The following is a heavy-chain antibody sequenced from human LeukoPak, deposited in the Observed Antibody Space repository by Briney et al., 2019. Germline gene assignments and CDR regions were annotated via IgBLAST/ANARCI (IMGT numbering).Heavy chain of an antibody. CDR2: INHSGST. D-gene: IGHD3-22*01. J-gene: IGHJ4*02. Sequence: PGGSLRLSCAASGFTFSSYSMTWIRQPPGKGLEWIGEINHSGSTNYNPSLKSRVTISVTAADTAVYYCAREDYYDSSGYYYGERALNPVDYWGQGTLVTVSS. CDR3: ERALNPVDY. CDR1: GFTFSSYS. V-gene: IGHV4-34*08.